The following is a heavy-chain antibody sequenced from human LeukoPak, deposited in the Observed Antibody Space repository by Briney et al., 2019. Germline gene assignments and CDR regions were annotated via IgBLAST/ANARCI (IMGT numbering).Heavy chain of an antibody. D-gene: IGHD3-16*01. CDR1: GGSISSYY. CDR2: IYYSGST. V-gene: IGHV4-59*01. J-gene: IGHJ5*02. CDR3: ARGWDYNNWFDP. Sequence: PSETLSLTCTVSGGSISSYYWSWIRQPPGKGLEWIGYIYYSGSTNYNPSLRSRVTISVDTSKKQFSLKLSSVTAADTAVYYCARGWDYNNWFDPWGQGTLVTVSS.